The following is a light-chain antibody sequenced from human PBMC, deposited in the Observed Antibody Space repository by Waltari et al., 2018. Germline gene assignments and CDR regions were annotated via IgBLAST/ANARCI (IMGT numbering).Light chain of an antibody. J-gene: IGLJ2*01. V-gene: IGLV1-40*01. CDR3: QSFDSSLNAVL. CDR2: HNS. CDR1: SSNIGAGYD. Sequence: QSVLTQPPSVSGAPGQRVTISCTGSSSNIGAGYDVHWSQQFPGTAPKLLIYHNSNRPSGVPDRFSGSKSGTSASLAITGLLAEDEADYYCQSFDSSLNAVLFGGGTKLTVL.